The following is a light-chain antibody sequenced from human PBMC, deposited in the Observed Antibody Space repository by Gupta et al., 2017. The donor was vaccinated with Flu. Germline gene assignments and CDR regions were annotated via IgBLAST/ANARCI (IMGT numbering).Light chain of an antibody. V-gene: IGKV1-5*03. CDR2: KAS. J-gene: IGKJ2*01. CDR3: QQYNSYPGT. Sequence: DIHMTQSPPTLSASVGDRVTITCRASQSISSWLAWYQQKPGKAPKVLIYKASSLQSGVPSRFSGSGSGTEFTLTISSLQPDDFATYYCQQYNSYPGTFGQGTKVEIK. CDR1: QSISSW.